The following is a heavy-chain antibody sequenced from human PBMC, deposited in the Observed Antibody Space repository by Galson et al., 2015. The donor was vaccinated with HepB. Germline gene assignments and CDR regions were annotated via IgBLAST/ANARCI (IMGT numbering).Heavy chain of an antibody. V-gene: IGHV3-23*01. D-gene: IGHD5/OR15-5a*01. CDR3: AKDEQDIVLGVLNY. Sequence: SLRLSCAASGFIFSNYALTWVRQAPGKGLEWVSGISSGSVSTYYAPSVKGRFTISRDDSKSTLFLQMNRLRAEDTAVYYCAKDEQDIVLGVLNYWGQGILVTVSS. CDR2: ISSGSVST. CDR1: GFIFSNYA. J-gene: IGHJ4*02.